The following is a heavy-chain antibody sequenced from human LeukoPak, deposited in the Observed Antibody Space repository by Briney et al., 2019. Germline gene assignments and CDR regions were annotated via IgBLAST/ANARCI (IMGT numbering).Heavy chain of an antibody. Sequence: HPGGSLRLSCAASGFTFSSYWMSWVRQAPGKGLEWVANIKQDGSEKYYVDSVKGRFTISRDNAKNSLYLQVNSLRAEDTAVYYRARDRYGIAVAGSFDYWGQGTLVTVSS. CDR2: IKQDGSEK. D-gene: IGHD6-19*01. CDR3: ARDRYGIAVAGSFDY. CDR1: GFTFSSYW. J-gene: IGHJ4*02. V-gene: IGHV3-7*01.